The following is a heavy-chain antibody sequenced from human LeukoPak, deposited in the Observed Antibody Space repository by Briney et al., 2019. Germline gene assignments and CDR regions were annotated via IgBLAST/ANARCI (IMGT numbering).Heavy chain of an antibody. J-gene: IGHJ1*01. CDR1: GGSISSSSYY. CDR3: ARVAAAGTSGYFQH. CDR2: IYHSGST. Sequence: SETLSLTCTVSGGSISSSSYYWGWIRQPPGKGLEWIGSIYHSGSTYYNPSLKSRVTISVDTSKNQFSLNLSSVTAADTAVYYCARVAAAGTSGYFQHWGQGTLVTVSS. D-gene: IGHD6-13*01. V-gene: IGHV4-39*07.